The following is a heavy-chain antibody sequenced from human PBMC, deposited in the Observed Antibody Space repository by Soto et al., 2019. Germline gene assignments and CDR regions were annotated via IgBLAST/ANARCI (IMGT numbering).Heavy chain of an antibody. Sequence: SETLSLTCTVSGGSISSSAYYWSWIRQPPGKGLEWIGYIYYSGSTYYNPSLKSRVTISVDTSKNQFSLKLSSVTAADTAVYYCARAARSSGYPYYFDYWGQGTLVTVS. CDR3: ARAARSSGYPYYFDY. CDR1: GGSISSSAYY. CDR2: IYYSGST. V-gene: IGHV4-31*03. J-gene: IGHJ4*02. D-gene: IGHD3-22*01.